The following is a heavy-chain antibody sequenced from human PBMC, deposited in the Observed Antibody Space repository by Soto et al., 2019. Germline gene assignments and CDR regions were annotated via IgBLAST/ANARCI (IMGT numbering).Heavy chain of an antibody. CDR2: IKTIAGGATT. CDR1: GLTCNAGW. CDR3: TTERCTGTNCYDKNAFHV. D-gene: IGHD1-1*01. V-gene: IGHV3-15*01. Sequence: GGAQTVSCAASGLTCNAGWMTWVRRGPGKGVEGGGRIKTIAGGATTDYTAPVTGRFTISRDDSKNTVYLQMNSLKIEDTAVYYCTTERCTGTNCYDKNAFHVWGQGTMVTVSS. J-gene: IGHJ3*01.